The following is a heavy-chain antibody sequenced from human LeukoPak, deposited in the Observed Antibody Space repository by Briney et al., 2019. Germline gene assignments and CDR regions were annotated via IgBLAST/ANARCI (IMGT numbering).Heavy chain of an antibody. CDR1: GDSINSINYY. CDR3: ARDQRSLYDF. J-gene: IGHJ4*02. D-gene: IGHD1-26*01. Sequence: SETLSLTCTVSGDSINSINYYWGWIRQPPGEGLEWIASTSSGGHTFYNPSLKSRVTISIDTSKNQFSLKLASVTAADTAIYYCARDQRSLYDFWGQGSLVTVSS. CDR2: TSSGGHT. V-gene: IGHV4-39*07.